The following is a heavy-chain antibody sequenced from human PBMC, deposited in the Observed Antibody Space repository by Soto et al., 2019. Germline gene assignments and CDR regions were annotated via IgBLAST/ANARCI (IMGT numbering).Heavy chain of an antibody. D-gene: IGHD5-18*01. Sequence: PGGSLRLSCAASEFTFSNYAMSWVRQAPGKGLEWVSAISYGGGTTYYADSVKGRFTISRDNSMNTLYLQMNSLRAEDTAVYYCASLDTARIQIAGYWGQGIQVSFAS. V-gene: IGHV3-23*01. J-gene: IGHJ4*02. CDR3: ASLDTARIQIAGY. CDR1: EFTFSNYA. CDR2: ISYGGGTT.